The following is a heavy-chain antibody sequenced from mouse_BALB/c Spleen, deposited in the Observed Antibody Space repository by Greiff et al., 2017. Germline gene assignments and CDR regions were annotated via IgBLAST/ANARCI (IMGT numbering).Heavy chain of an antibody. CDR2: IRSKSNNYAT. D-gene: IGHD2-2*01. V-gene: IGHV10-3*03. Sequence: EVQGVESGGGLVQPKGSLKLSCAASGFTFNTYAMHWVCQAPGKGLEWVARIRSKSNNYATYYADSVKDRFTISRDDSQSMLYLQMNNLKTEDTAMYYCVREGLYYGYDDWYFDVWGAGTTVTVSS. J-gene: IGHJ1*01. CDR1: GFTFNTYA. CDR3: VREGLYYGYDDWYFDV.